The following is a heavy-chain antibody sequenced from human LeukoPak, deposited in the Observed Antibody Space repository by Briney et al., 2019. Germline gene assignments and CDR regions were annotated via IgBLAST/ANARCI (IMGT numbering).Heavy chain of an antibody. CDR3: AKEGLWFGELLYNWYFDL. J-gene: IGHJ2*01. V-gene: IGHV3-23*01. D-gene: IGHD3-10*01. CDR1: GFTFSSYA. CDR2: ISRSGSHT. Sequence: GGSLRLSCAASGFTFSSYAMSWVRQAPGKGLEWVSAISRSGSHTPYADSVKGRFTISRDNSKNTLYLQMNSLRAEDTAVYYCAKEGLWFGELLYNWYFDLWGRGTLVTVSS.